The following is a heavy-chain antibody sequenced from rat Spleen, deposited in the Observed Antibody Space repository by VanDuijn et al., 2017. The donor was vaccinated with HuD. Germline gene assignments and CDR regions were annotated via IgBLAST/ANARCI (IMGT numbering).Heavy chain of an antibody. J-gene: IGHJ2*01. Sequence: EVQLVESDGGLVQPGRSLKLSCAASGFTFSDYYMAWVRQAPTKGLEWVATISFDGSSTYYADSVEGRFTISRDNAKSTLSLQMDSLRSEDTATYYCARRHYGYTDYFDYWGQGVMVTVSS. CDR3: ARRHYGYTDYFDY. V-gene: IGHV5-29*01. CDR1: GFTFSDYY. CDR2: ISFDGSST. D-gene: IGHD1-9*01.